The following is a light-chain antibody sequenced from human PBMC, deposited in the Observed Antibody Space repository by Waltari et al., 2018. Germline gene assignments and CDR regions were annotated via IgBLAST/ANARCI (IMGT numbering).Light chain of an antibody. CDR1: QSNGTK. Sequence: ITQSPATLSVSPADRAILSCRASQSNGTKLAWYPHKPRQGTRLLIFDASTRAAGPPERFSGSGSGTEFTLTISSVRSEDFALYYCQQYNNWPPITFGQGTRLEI. CDR3: QQYNNWPPIT. V-gene: IGKV3-15*01. CDR2: DAS. J-gene: IGKJ5*01.